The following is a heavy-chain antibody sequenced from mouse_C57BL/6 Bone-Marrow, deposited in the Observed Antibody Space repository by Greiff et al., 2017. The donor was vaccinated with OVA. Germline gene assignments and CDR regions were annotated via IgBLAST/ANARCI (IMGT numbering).Heavy chain of an antibody. CDR1: GYTFTDYY. V-gene: IGHV1-76*01. D-gene: IGHD2-3*01. CDR3: ARDGYSAY. J-gene: IGHJ3*01. Sequence: VQLQQSGAELVRPGASVKLSCKASGYTFTDYYINWVKQRPGQGLEWIARIYPGSGNTYYNEKFKGKATLTAEKSSSTAYMQLSSLTSEDSAVYFCARDGYSAYWCQGTLVTVSA. CDR2: IYPGSGNT.